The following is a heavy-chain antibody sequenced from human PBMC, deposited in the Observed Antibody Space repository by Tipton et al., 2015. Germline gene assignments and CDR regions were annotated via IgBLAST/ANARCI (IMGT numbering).Heavy chain of an antibody. V-gene: IGHV3-74*01. CDR2: VSSDGSVT. CDR3: ARGGGGNIGPRGFDY. D-gene: IGHD4-23*01. J-gene: IGHJ4*02. Sequence: SLRLSCAASGFSFNNYWMHWVRQAPGKGLVWVSRVSSDGSVTSYADSVKGRFTISRDNAKNTLYVQMNSLRVEDTAVYYCARGGGGNIGPRGFDYWGQGALVTVSS. CDR1: GFSFNNYW.